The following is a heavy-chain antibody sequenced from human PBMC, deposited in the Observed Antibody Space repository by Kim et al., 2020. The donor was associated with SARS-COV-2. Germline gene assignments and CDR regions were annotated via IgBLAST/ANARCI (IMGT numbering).Heavy chain of an antibody. CDR2: INPSGGST. CDR3: ASAWVRWGGYYYGMDV. D-gene: IGHD1-26*01. V-gene: IGHV1-46*01. J-gene: IGHJ6*02. Sequence: ASVKVSCKASGYTFTSYYMHWVRQAPGQGLEWMGIINPSGGSTSYAQKFQGRVTMTRDTSTSTVYMELSSLRSEDTAVYYCASAWVRWGGYYYGMDVWGQGTTVTVSS. CDR1: GYTFTSYY.